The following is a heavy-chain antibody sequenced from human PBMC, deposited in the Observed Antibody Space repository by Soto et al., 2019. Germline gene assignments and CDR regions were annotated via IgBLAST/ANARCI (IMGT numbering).Heavy chain of an antibody. Sequence: VKVSCKASGYTFTGYYMHWVRQATGQGLEWMGWINPNSGGTNYAQKFQGWVTMTRDTSISTAYMELSRLRSDDTAVYYCARVGGYGYEYYFDYWGQGTLVTVSS. CDR1: GYTFTGYY. V-gene: IGHV1-2*04. D-gene: IGHD5-12*01. CDR3: ARVGGYGYEYYFDY. CDR2: INPNSGGT. J-gene: IGHJ4*02.